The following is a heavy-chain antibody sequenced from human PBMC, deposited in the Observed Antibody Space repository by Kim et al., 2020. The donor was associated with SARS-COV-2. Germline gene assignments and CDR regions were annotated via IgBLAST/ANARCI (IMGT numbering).Heavy chain of an antibody. CDR1: GFTFSSYA. CDR2: ISGSGGST. V-gene: IGHV3-23*01. CDR3: AKEGDYDILTGYLGDY. D-gene: IGHD3-9*01. J-gene: IGHJ4*02. Sequence: GGSLRLSCAASGFTFSSYAMSWVRQAPGKGLEWVSAISGSGGSTYYADSVKGRFTISRDNSKNTLYLQMNSLRAEDTAVYYCAKEGDYDILTGYLGDYWGQGTLVTVSS.